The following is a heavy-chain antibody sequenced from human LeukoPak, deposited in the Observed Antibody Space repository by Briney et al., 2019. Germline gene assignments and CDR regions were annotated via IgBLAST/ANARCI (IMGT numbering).Heavy chain of an antibody. CDR3: ARVGSSSWYGFAAFDI. CDR2: IYYSGST. J-gene: IGHJ3*02. Sequence: SETLSLTCTVSGGSISSYYWSWIRQPPGKGLEWIGYIYYSGSTNYNPSLKSRVTISVDTSKNQFSLKLSSVTAADTAVYYCARVGSSSWYGFAAFDIWGQGTMVTGSS. D-gene: IGHD6-13*01. CDR1: GGSISSYY. V-gene: IGHV4-59*01.